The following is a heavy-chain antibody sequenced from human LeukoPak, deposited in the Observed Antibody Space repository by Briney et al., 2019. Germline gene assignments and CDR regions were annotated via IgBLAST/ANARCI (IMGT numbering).Heavy chain of an antibody. Sequence: GGSLRLSCAASGFSFSDYSMIWVRQAPGKGLEWVSSLSSSRSYIYYADSVKGRFTISRDNAKNSLYLEMNSLRAGDTAVYYCARTYVYYYMDVWGKGTTVTISS. CDR2: LSSSRSYI. CDR1: GFSFSDYS. D-gene: IGHD2-8*01. V-gene: IGHV3-21*01. J-gene: IGHJ6*03. CDR3: ARTYVYYYMDV.